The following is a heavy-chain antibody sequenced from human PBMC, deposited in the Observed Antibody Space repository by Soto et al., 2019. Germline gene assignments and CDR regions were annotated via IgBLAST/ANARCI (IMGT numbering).Heavy chain of an antibody. CDR3: ARHSLALRKNNWFDP. Sequence: LSLTCTVSGDSIISSDFYWGWVRQPPGKGLEWIGGIFYLGSSYYNPSLKSRVTMSVDTSKNQFSLRLRSVTAADTALYFCARHSLALRKNNWFDPWGQGIMVTVSS. CDR2: IFYLGSS. V-gene: IGHV4-39*01. J-gene: IGHJ5*02. D-gene: IGHD3-3*02. CDR1: GDSIISSDFY.